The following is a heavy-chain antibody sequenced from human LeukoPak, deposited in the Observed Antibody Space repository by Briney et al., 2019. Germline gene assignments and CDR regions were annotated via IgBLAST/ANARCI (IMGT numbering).Heavy chain of an antibody. J-gene: IGHJ4*02. V-gene: IGHV5-51*01. CDR1: GYSFSSYW. CDR3: VRRGSGLDY. Sequence: GESLKISCKASGYSFSSYWIAWVRPVPGKGLEWMGNIYPRDSDTRYSPSFQGQVTISADKSINIAYLQWNSLKASDTAMYYCVRRGSGLDYWGQGTLVTVSS. D-gene: IGHD6-19*01. CDR2: IYPRDSDT.